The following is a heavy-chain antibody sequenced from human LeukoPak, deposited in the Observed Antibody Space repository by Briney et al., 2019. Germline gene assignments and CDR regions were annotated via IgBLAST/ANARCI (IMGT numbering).Heavy chain of an antibody. J-gene: IGHJ6*02. D-gene: IGHD5-18*01. CDR2: IYYSGST. CDR3: AREGYGRRDYYYGMDV. CDR1: GGSISSYY. Sequence: SETLSLTCTASGGSISSYYWSWIRQPPGKGLEWIGYIYYSGSTNYNPSLKSRVTISVDTSKNQFSLKLSSVTAADTAVYYCAREGYGRRDYYYGMDVWGQGTTVTVSS. V-gene: IGHV4-59*01.